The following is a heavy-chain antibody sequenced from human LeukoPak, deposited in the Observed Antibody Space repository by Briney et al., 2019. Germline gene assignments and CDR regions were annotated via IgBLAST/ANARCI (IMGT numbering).Heavy chain of an antibody. CDR2: ISAYNGNT. CDR3: ASRGYDFWSGYYTGGLDY. J-gene: IGHJ4*02. CDR1: GYTFTSYG. D-gene: IGHD3-3*01. Sequence: ASVKVSCKASGYTFTSYGISWVRQAPGQGLEWMGWISAYNGNTNYAQKLQGRVTITTGESTSTAYMELSSLRSEDTAVYYCASRGYDFWSGYYTGGLDYWGQGTLVTVSS. V-gene: IGHV1-18*01.